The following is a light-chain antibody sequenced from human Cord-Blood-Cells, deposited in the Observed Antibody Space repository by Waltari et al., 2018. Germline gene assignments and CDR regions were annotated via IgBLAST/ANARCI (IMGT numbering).Light chain of an antibody. J-gene: IGLJ1*01. CDR2: DVS. CDR3: CSYAGSYTFV. CDR1: SSNVGGNNN. V-gene: IGLV2-11*01. Sequence: HSALTQPRSVSGSPGQSFTISCTGTSSNVGGNNNVSWYQQHPGKAPKLMIYDVSKRPSGVPDRFSGSKSGNTASLTISGLQAEDGADYYCCSYAGSYTFVFGTGTKVTVL.